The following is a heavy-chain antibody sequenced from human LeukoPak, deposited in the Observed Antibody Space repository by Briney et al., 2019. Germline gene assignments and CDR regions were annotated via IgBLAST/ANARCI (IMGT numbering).Heavy chain of an antibody. Sequence: ASVKVSCHASGYTFPNYYIHWVRQAPGQGLEWMGLINPSGGNTNYAQNFQRRVTMTRDTSTSTVYMGLSSLRSEDTAVYYCARVRDGYNDAYDIWGQGTMVTVPS. CDR3: ARVRDGYNDAYDI. CDR2: INPSGGNT. CDR1: GYTFPNYY. V-gene: IGHV1-46*01. D-gene: IGHD5-24*01. J-gene: IGHJ3*02.